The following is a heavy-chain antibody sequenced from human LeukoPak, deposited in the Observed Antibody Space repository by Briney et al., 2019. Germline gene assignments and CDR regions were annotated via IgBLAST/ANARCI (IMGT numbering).Heavy chain of an antibody. J-gene: IGHJ6*04. Sequence: GGSLRLSCAASGFTFSSYEMTWVRQAPGKGLEWVSYISSSGSTIYYADSVKGRFTISRDNAKNSLYLQMNSLRAEDTAVYYCARDLGIVVVPAAIDYYGMDVWGKGTTVTVSS. CDR1: GFTFSSYE. V-gene: IGHV3-48*03. CDR2: ISSSGSTI. D-gene: IGHD2-2*03. CDR3: ARDLGIVVVPAAIDYYGMDV.